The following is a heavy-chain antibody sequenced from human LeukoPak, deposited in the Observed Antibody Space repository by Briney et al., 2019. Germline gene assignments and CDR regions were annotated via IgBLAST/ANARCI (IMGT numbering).Heavy chain of an antibody. V-gene: IGHV3-30*02. J-gene: IGHJ4*02. CDR3: ARAGNGESI. CDR1: GFNFSSYG. Sequence: PGGSLRLSCAASGFNFSSYGFHWVRQAPGKGLEWVTFIRYDGSDKYYADSVMGRFTISRDNAKKMLYLQMTSLKVEDTATYCARAGNGESIWGQGIPVTVSS. D-gene: IGHD4-17*01. CDR2: IRYDGSDK.